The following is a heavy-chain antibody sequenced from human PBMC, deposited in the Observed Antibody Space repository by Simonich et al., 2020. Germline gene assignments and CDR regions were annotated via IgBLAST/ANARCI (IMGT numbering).Heavy chain of an antibody. CDR3: ARASRGTWWYYYFDY. V-gene: IGHV1-18*01. Sequence: QVQLVQSGAEVKKPGASVKVSCKASGYTFTSYGISGVRQAPGQGLEGMGWISAYNGNTNYAQKLQGGDTMTTDTSTSTAYMELRSLRSDDTAVYYCARASRGTWWYYYFDYWGQGTLVTVSS. CDR1: GYTFTSYG. CDR2: ISAYNGNT. J-gene: IGHJ4*02. D-gene: IGHD2-15*01.